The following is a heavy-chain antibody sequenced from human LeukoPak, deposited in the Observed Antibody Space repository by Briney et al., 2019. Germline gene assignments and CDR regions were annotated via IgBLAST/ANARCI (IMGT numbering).Heavy chain of an antibody. CDR2: ISTSGSII. D-gene: IGHD6-19*01. V-gene: IGHV3-48*03. J-gene: IGHJ4*02. CDR1: GFTFSDYE. CDR3: ARDLGYSSGPNY. Sequence: GGSLRLSCAASGFTFSDYEMNWVRQAPGKGLEWILHISTSGSIIHYADSVKGRFTISRDNAKNSLYLQMNSLRAEDTAVYYCARDLGYSSGPNYWGQGTRVTVSS.